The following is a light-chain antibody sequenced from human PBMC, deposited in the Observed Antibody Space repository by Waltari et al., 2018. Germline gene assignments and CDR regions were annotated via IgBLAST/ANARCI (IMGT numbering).Light chain of an antibody. Sequence: QTVVITEPSLSVSPGRTVTLTCAMSSRSFSSTPYGCWYQQTSGQPPRTLMYKTNIRSSGGPDRFSGSSLWNKAAVSITGAQADDESDYYCLVYMGSGIWVFGGGTKLTVL. CDR3: LVYMGSGIWV. CDR2: KTN. V-gene: IGLV8-61*01. CDR1: SRSFSSTPY. J-gene: IGLJ3*02.